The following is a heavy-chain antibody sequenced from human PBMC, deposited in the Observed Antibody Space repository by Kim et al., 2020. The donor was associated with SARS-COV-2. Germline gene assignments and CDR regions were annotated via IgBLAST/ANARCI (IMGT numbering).Heavy chain of an antibody. CDR1: GFSLSTSGVG. J-gene: IGHJ4*02. CDR3: AHSPGAYSSGWRRQPGFDY. D-gene: IGHD6-19*01. CDR2: IYWDDDK. Sequence: SGPTLVKPTQTLTLTCTFSGFSLSTSGVGVGWIRQPPGKALEWLALIYWDDDKRYSPSLKSRLTITKDTSKNQVVLTMTNMDPVDTATYYCAHSPGAYSSGWRRQPGFDYWGQGTLVTVSS. V-gene: IGHV2-5*02.